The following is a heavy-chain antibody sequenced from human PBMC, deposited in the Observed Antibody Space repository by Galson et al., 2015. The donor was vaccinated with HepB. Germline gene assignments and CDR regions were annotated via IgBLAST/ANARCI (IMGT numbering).Heavy chain of an antibody. CDR2: INPNSGGT. D-gene: IGHD1-1*01. Sequence: SVKVSCKASGYTFIDYYLHWVRQAPGQGLEWLGWINPNSGGTNYAQKFQGRGTMTRDTSISTAYMELSRLRSDDAAVYYCASYTTPSLFLVYFDAGGPGTLVAASS. CDR1: GYTFIDYY. CDR3: ASYTTPSLFLVYFDA. V-gene: IGHV1-2*02. J-gene: IGHJ4*02.